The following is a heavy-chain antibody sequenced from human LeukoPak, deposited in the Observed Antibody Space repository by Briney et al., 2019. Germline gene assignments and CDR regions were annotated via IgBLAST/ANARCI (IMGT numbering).Heavy chain of an antibody. CDR3: ARGSGEDRSGYYYSQGGWFDP. CDR2: IYYSGST. Sequence: SETLSLTCTVSGGSISSYHWNWIRQPPGKGLEWIGYIYYSGSTNYNPSLKSRLTISVDTSKNQFSLKLSSVTAADTAVYYCARGSGEDRSGYYYSQGGWFDPWGQGTLVTVSS. CDR1: GGSISSYH. V-gene: IGHV4-59*01. D-gene: IGHD3-22*01. J-gene: IGHJ5*02.